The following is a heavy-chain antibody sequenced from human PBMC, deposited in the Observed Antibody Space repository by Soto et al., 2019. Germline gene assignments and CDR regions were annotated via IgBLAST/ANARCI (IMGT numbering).Heavy chain of an antibody. J-gene: IGHJ4*02. V-gene: IGHV4-59*01. CDR1: GGSISSYN. D-gene: IGHD1-26*01. CDR3: ARAASSGTYLRVSYFDY. CDR2: IHYSGST. Sequence: PSETLSLTCTVSGGSISSYNLIWIRQSPGKGLECIGYIHYSGSTNYNPSLKSRVTISVDRSKNQFSLKVSSVTAADTALYFCARAASSGTYLRVSYFDYWGQGTLVTVYS.